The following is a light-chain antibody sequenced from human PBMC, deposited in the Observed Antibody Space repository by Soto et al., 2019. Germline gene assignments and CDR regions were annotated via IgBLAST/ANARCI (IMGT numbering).Light chain of an antibody. J-gene: IGKJ2*01. CDR2: AAS. CDR3: QQSFSKFLYT. Sequence: DIQMTQSPMSLSASVGDRVTITCRASQSINSYLNWYQQKPGKAPKPLIYAASSLQSGVPSRFSGSGSVTDFTLTISSLQPEDFATYYCQQSFSKFLYTFGQGTKLESK. V-gene: IGKV1-39*01. CDR1: QSINSY.